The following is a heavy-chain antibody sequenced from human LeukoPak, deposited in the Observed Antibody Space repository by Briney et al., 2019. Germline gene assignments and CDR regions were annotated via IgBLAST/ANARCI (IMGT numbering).Heavy chain of an antibody. D-gene: IGHD3-16*01. CDR3: ARGLGDPLNDY. J-gene: IGHJ4*02. CDR2: ISAYNGNT. V-gene: IGHV1-18*01. Sequence: ASVKVSCKASGYNFTSYGISWVRQAPGQGLEWMGWISAYNGNTNYAQKFQGRVTMTRNTSISTAYMELSSLRSEDTAVYYCARGLGDPLNDYWGQGTLVTVSS. CDR1: GYNFTSYG.